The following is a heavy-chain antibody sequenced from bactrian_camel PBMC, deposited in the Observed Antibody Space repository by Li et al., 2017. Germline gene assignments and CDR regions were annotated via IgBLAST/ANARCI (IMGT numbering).Heavy chain of an antibody. CDR1: GFNINDFD. CDR3: AAAGQGWVPSNY. D-gene: IGHD5*01. J-gene: IGHJ4*01. Sequence: VQLVESGGGLVQPGGSLRLSCAASGFNINDFDMNWVRQAPGKGLEWASMITSSGTTYYADSVKGRFTVSRDNAKNTLYLQMNSLKPEDTAVYYCAAAGQGWVPSNYWGQGTQVTVS. CDR2: ITSSGTT. V-gene: IGHV3S40*01.